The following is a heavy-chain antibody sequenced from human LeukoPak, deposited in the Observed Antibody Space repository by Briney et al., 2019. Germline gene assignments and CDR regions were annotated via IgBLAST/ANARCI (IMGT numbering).Heavy chain of an antibody. CDR1: GGSISSYY. J-gene: IGHJ2*01. CDR2: IYYSGST. Sequence: PSETLSLTCTVSGGSISSYYWSWIRQPPGKGPEWIGYIYYSGSTNYNPSLKSRVTISVDTSKNQFSLKLSSVTAADTAVYYCARDRFDRRKWELLSGLEPKDWYFDLWGRGTLVTVSS. V-gene: IGHV4-59*01. D-gene: IGHD1-26*01. CDR3: ARDRFDRRKWELLSGLEPKDWYFDL.